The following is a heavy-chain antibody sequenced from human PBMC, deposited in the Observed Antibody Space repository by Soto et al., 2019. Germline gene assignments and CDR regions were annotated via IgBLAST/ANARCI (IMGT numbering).Heavy chain of an antibody. Sequence: GGSLRLSCAASGFTFSNYAMSWVRQAPGKGLEWVSLIDSGGVTTYYAVSVEGRFTICRDNSKNTLSLQMNSLRAEDTALYYCTKGPGLIFYYFDSWGQGTLVTVSS. V-gene: IGHV3-23*01. CDR1: GFTFSNYA. J-gene: IGHJ4*02. CDR3: TKGPGLIFYYFDS. D-gene: IGHD2-8*01. CDR2: IDSGGVTT.